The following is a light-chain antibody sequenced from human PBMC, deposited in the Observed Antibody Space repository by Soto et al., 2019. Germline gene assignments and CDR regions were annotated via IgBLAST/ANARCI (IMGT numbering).Light chain of an antibody. V-gene: IGKV3-20*01. J-gene: IGKJ1*01. CDR3: QQYGSSPLT. CDR2: DAT. CDR1: QSVSDDY. Sequence: IVLTQSPGPLSLSPGERATLSCSASQSVSDDYLGWFQQKPGQAPRLLIYDATNRATGIPDRFSGSGSGKDFTLTIDRLEPEEFAVFYCQQYGSSPLTFGQGTKVDI.